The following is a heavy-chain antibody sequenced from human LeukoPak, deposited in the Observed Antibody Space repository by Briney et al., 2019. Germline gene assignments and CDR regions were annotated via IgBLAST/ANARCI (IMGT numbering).Heavy chain of an antibody. CDR3: ARTLVGATYGAGYYFDY. CDR2: IYTSGST. J-gene: IGHJ4*02. CDR1: GGSISSYY. Sequence: SETLSLTCTVSGGSISSYYWSWIRQPPGKGLEWIGYIYTSGSTNYNPSLKSRVTISVDTSKNQFSLKLSSVTAADTAVYYCARTLVGATYGAGYYFDYWGQGTLVTVSS. D-gene: IGHD1-26*01. V-gene: IGHV4-4*09.